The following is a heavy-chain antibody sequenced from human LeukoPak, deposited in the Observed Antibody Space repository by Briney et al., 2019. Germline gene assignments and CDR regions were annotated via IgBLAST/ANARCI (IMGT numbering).Heavy chain of an antibody. Sequence: PGGSLRLSCSGSGFTFNNYAMSWVRQTPRKGPEWVSAISGSAGSTYYADSVKGRFTVSRDNSKNTLYLQMNSLRAEDTAVYYCAKAAYDSSGYYLYYFDYWGQGTLVTVSS. CDR2: ISGSAGST. CDR3: AKAAYDSSGYYLYYFDY. D-gene: IGHD3-22*01. J-gene: IGHJ4*02. CDR1: GFTFNNYA. V-gene: IGHV3-23*01.